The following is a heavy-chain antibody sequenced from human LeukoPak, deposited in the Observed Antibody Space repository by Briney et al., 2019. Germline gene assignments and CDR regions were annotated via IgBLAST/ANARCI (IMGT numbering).Heavy chain of an antibody. V-gene: IGHV3-21*01. CDR1: GFTFSRYA. J-gene: IGHJ4*02. CDR2: ISSDTPNK. Sequence: GGALRLSCATSGFTFSRYAMNCTRQAPGKGLEGVSFISSDTPNKNYADSVKGRFTNSRDNAKNSVYLQLNSLRAEDTAMYYCARDLGGPDYWGQGTLVTVPS. D-gene: IGHD3-16*01. CDR3: ARDLGGPDY.